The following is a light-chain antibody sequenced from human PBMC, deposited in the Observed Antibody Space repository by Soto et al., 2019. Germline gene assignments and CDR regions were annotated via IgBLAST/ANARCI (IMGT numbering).Light chain of an antibody. V-gene: IGKV3-11*01. CDR1: QSFRGL. J-gene: IGKJ5*01. CDR2: DAY. CDR3: PQRHMWTIT. Sequence: EVVLTQSTVILSLSPGERATLSCRASQSFRGLLAWYQQKPGQAPRXXIYDAYNRETGIPPRFSGSGSGTECTLTISSLEPEDSAVDYCPQRHMWTITFCQGTRLEIK.